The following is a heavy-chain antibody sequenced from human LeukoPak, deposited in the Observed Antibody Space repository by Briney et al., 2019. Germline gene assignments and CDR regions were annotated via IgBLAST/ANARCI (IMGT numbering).Heavy chain of an antibody. V-gene: IGHV1-18*01. CDR2: ISAYNGNT. Sequence: ASVKVSCKASGYTFTSYGISWVRQAPGQGLEWMGWISAYNGNTNYAQKFQGRVTMTRDTSISTAYMELSRLRSDDTAVYYCARAFREITIPMDVWGKGTTVTVSS. D-gene: IGHD3-3*01. CDR1: GYTFTSYG. CDR3: ARAFREITIPMDV. J-gene: IGHJ6*03.